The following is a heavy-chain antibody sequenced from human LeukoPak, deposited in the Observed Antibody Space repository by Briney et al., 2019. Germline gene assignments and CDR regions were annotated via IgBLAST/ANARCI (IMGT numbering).Heavy chain of an antibody. CDR3: ARGGDSGYSLNY. J-gene: IGHJ4*02. CDR1: AGSISSGNYP. CDR2: IYHGGSA. Sequence: SQTLSLTCAVSAGSISSGNYPWSWIRQPPGKDLEWIGYIYHGGSAYYNPSLKSRVTISVDRSKNQFSLTLSSVTAADTAVYYCARGGDSGYSLNYWGQGILVTVSS. V-gene: IGHV4-30-2*01. D-gene: IGHD3-22*01.